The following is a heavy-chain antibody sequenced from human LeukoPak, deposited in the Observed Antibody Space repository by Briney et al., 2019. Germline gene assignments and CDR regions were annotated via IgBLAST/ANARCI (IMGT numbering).Heavy chain of an antibody. CDR3: ARDRYSSGWSDYMDV. V-gene: IGHV3-7*01. CDR1: GFTFSSYW. D-gene: IGHD6-19*01. Sequence: GGSLRLSCAASGFTFSSYWMSWVRQAPGKGLEWVANIKQDGSEKYYVDSVKSRFTISRDNAKNSLYLQMNSLRAEDTAVYYCARDRYSSGWSDYMDVWGKGTTVTVSS. CDR2: IKQDGSEK. J-gene: IGHJ6*03.